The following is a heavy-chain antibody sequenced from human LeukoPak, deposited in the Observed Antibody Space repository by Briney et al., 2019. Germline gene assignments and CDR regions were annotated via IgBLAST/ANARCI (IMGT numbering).Heavy chain of an antibody. D-gene: IGHD6-13*01. CDR3: AINKAAAGTGWFDP. CDR1: GGSISSYY. V-gene: IGHV4-59*01. J-gene: IGHJ5*02. CDR2: IYYSGST. Sequence: KASETLSLTCTVSGGSISSYYWSWIRQPPGKGLEWIGYIYYSGSTNYNPSLKSRVTISVDTSKNQFSLKLSSVTAADTAVHYCAINKAAAGTGWFDPWGQGTLVTVSS.